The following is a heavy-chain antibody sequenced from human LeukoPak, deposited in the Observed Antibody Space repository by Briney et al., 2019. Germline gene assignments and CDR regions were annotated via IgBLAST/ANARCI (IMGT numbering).Heavy chain of an antibody. Sequence: SETLSLTCTVSGGPISSYYWSWIRQPPGKGLEWIGYIYYSGSTNYNPSLKSRVTISVDTSKNQFSLKLSSVTAADTAVYYCASFRRDSYGFDYWGQGTLVTVSS. D-gene: IGHD5-18*01. CDR2: IYYSGST. CDR3: ASFRRDSYGFDY. V-gene: IGHV4-59*01. CDR1: GGPISSYY. J-gene: IGHJ4*02.